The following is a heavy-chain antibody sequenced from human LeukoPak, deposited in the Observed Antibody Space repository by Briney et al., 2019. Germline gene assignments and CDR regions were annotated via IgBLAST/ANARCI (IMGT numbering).Heavy chain of an antibody. J-gene: IGHJ5*02. CDR2: IYTSGST. V-gene: IGHV4-61*02. Sequence: SQTLSLTCTVSGGSISSGSYYWSWIRQPAGKGLEWIGRIYTSGSTNYNPSLKSRVTISVDTSKNQFSLKLSSVTAADTAVYYCARVSSSGARENWFDPWGQGTLVTVSS. CDR3: ARVSSSGARENWFDP. CDR1: GGSISSGSYY. D-gene: IGHD6-19*01.